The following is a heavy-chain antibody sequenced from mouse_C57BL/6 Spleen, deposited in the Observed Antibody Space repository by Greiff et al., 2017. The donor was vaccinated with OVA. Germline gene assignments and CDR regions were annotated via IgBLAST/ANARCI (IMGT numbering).Heavy chain of an antibody. CDR2: IYPGDGDT. CDR1: GYAFSSYW. V-gene: IGHV1-80*01. CDR3: AREPYYDYRDY. J-gene: IGHJ2*01. D-gene: IGHD2-4*01. Sequence: QVQLQQSGAELVKPGASVKISCKASGYAFSSYWMNWVKQRPGKGLEWIGQIYPGDGDTNYNGKFKGKATLTADKSSSTAYMQLSSLTSEDSAVYFCAREPYYDYRDYWGQGTTLTVSS.